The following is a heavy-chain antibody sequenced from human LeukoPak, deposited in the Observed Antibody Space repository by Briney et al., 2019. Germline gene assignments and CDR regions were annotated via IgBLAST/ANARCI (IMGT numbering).Heavy chain of an antibody. D-gene: IGHD3-10*01. J-gene: IGHJ5*02. V-gene: IGHV4-34*01. CDR1: GGSFSGYY. CDR3: ARRGITMVRGVISWFDP. CDR2: INHSGST. Sequence: PSETLSLTCAVYGGSFSGYYWSWIRQPPGKGLEWIGVINHSGSTNYNPSLKSRVTISVDTSKSQFSLKLSSVNAADTAVYYCARRGITMVRGVISWFDPWGQGTLVTVSS.